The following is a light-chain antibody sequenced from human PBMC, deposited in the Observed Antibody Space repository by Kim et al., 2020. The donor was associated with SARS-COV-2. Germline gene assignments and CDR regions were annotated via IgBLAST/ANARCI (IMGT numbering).Light chain of an antibody. J-gene: IGLJ3*02. Sequence: ALGRTVRNTCQRDSLGKYPASWYQLKPGQAPILVMHDKNNVRPSGVPHRFSGSNSGNTAFLTITGAQVENEAAYNCGSRDNNGPGVFGGGTQLTVL. CDR1: SLGKYP. V-gene: IGLV3-19*01. CDR3: GSRDNNGPGV. CDR2: DKN.